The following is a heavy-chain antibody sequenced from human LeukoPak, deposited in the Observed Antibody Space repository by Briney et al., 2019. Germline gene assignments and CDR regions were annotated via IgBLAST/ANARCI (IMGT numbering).Heavy chain of an antibody. V-gene: IGHV4-59*08. CDR2: IYYSGGT. CDR3: ARSIAAPRRWFDS. D-gene: IGHD6-13*01. CDR1: GGSISSYY. Sequence: PSETLSLTCTVSGGSISSYYWSWIRQPPGKGLEWIGYIYYSGGTNYNPSLKSRVTISVDTSKNQFSLRLSSVTAADTALYYCARSIAAPRRWFDSWGQGTLVTVSS. J-gene: IGHJ5*01.